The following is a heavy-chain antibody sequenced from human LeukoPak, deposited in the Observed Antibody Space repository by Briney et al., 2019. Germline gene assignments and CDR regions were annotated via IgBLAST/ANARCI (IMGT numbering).Heavy chain of an antibody. CDR3: ARIGPYDSSGYYLFDY. Sequence: ESGPTLVNPTQTLTLTCTFSGFSLSTSGMRVSWIRQPPGKALEWLARIDWDDDKFYSTSLKTRLTISKDTSKNQVVLTMTNMDPVDTATYYCARIGPYDSSGYYLFDYWGQGTLVTVSP. J-gene: IGHJ4*02. CDR1: GFSLSTSGMR. CDR2: IDWDDDK. V-gene: IGHV2-70*04. D-gene: IGHD3-22*01.